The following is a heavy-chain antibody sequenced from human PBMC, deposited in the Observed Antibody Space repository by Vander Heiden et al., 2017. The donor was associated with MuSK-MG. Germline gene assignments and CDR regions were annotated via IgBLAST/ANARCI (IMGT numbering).Heavy chain of an antibody. V-gene: IGHV5-51*01. D-gene: IGHD6-13*01. Sequence: EVQLVQSRAEVKKPGESLKISCKGSGYSFTTYWIGWARQMPGKGLEWMGIIYPGYSRESKTTYSPSFEGQVTMSADKSISTTYLQWSSLKASDTAMYYCARAARTSSAWGMDVWGQGTTVTVSS. J-gene: IGHJ6*02. CDR3: ARAARTSSAWGMDV. CDR2: IYPGYSRESKT. CDR1: GYSFTTYW.